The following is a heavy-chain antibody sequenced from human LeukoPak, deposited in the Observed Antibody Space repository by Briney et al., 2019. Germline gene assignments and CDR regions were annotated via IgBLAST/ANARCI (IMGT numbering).Heavy chain of an antibody. CDR2: ISWNSGSI. CDR1: GFTFDDYG. Sequence: GRSLRLSCAASGFTFDDYGMHWVRQAPGKGLEWVSGISWNSGSIGYADSVKGRFTISRDNAKSSLYLQMNSLSAEDTALYFCAKGKSVRGWYSDAFDIWGQGTMVTVSS. V-gene: IGHV3-9*01. J-gene: IGHJ3*02. CDR3: AKGKSVRGWYSDAFDI. D-gene: IGHD6-19*01.